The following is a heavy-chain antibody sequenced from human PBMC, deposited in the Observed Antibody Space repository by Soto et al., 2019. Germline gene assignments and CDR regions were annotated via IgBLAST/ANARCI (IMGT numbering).Heavy chain of an antibody. J-gene: IGHJ3*02. CDR1: GGSISSSNW. D-gene: IGHD2-15*01. CDR3: AIYCSGGSCYGPDAFDI. Sequence: QVQLQESGPGLVKPSGTLSLTCAVSGGSISSSNWWSWVRQPPGKGLEWIGEIYHSGSTNYNPSLKSRVTISVDKSKTQFSLKLSSVTAAATAVYYCAIYCSGGSCYGPDAFDIWGQGTMVTVSS. CDR2: IYHSGST. V-gene: IGHV4-4*02.